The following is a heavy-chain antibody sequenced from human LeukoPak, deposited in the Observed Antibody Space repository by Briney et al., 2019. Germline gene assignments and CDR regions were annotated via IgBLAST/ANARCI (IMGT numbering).Heavy chain of an antibody. CDR1: GYTFTSHD. V-gene: IGHV1-8*01. D-gene: IGHD7-27*01. J-gene: IGHJ4*02. CDR3: VRAPPNWGFDY. CDR2: MSPNSGDT. Sequence: ASVKVSCKASGYTFTSHDINWVRQATGQGLEWMGWMSPNSGDTGYAQKFQGRVTMTSDSSISTAYMELSSLRSEDTAIYYCVRAPPNWGFDYWGQGTLVTVSS.